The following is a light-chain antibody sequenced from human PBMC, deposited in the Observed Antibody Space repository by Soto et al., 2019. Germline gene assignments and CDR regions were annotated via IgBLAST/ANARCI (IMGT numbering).Light chain of an antibody. Sequence: DIQMTQSPSTLSTSIGDRVTITCRASQNITRWLAWYQQKPGKAPKLLIYQASTLESGVPSRFSGSGSGTEFSLTISSLQHDDFETYYCQQFNNYQLTLGGGTKV. J-gene: IGKJ4*02. CDR3: QQFNNYQLT. CDR1: QNITRW. CDR2: QAS. V-gene: IGKV1-5*03.